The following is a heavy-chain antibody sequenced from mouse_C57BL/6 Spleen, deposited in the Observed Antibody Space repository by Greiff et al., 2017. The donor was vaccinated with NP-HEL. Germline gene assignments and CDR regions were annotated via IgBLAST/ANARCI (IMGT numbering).Heavy chain of an antibody. Sequence: VQLKESGPGLVKPSQSLSLTCSVTGYSITSGYYWNWIRQFPGNKLEWMGYISYDGSNNYNPSLKNRISITRDTSKNQFFLKLNSVTTEDTATYYCAREDYYSNYDYFDYWGQGTTLTVSS. CDR3: AREDYYSNYDYFDY. J-gene: IGHJ2*01. V-gene: IGHV3-6*01. CDR1: GYSITSGYY. D-gene: IGHD2-5*01. CDR2: ISYDGSN.